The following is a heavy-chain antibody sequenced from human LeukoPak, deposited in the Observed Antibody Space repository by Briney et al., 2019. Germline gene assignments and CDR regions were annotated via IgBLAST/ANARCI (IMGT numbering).Heavy chain of an antibody. CDR1: GGSMSYYY. V-gene: IGHV4-59*01. CDR3: ARDRPKYSGSYFDP. D-gene: IGHD1-26*01. CDR2: KYYDGNSGNT. J-gene: IGHJ5*02. Sequence: SETLSLTCTVSGGSMSYYYWTWIRQTPGKGLEWIGYKYYDGNSGNTNYNPSLKSRVTISVDTSKNQFSLKLSSVTAADTAVYYCARDRPKYSGSYFDPWGQGTLVTVSS.